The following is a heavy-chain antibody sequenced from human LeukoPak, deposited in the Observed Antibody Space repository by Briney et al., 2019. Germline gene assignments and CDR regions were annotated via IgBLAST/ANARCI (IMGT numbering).Heavy chain of an antibody. CDR3: ARGYCSGGSCYAGAGY. CDR2: ISSHSSTI. J-gene: IGHJ4*02. Sequence: GGSLRLSCAASGFIFSTYSMYWVRQAPGKGLECVSYISSHSSTIYYADSVEGRFTISRDNAKNSLYLQMNSLRDEDTAVYYCARGYCSGGSCYAGAGYWGQGTLVTVSS. V-gene: IGHV3-48*02. D-gene: IGHD2-15*01. CDR1: GFIFSTYS.